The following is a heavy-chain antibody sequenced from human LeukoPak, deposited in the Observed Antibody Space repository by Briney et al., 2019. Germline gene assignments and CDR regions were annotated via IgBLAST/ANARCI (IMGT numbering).Heavy chain of an antibody. D-gene: IGHD3-3*01. CDR2: IYHSGST. CDR1: GGSISSGGYS. CDR3: ARASPYDFWSGGEGPIAFDY. V-gene: IGHV4-30-2*01. J-gene: IGHJ4*02. Sequence: PSETLSLTCAVSGGSISSGGYSWSWIRQPPGKGLEWIGNIYHSGSTYYNPSLKSRVTISVDRSKNQFSLKLSSVTAADTAVYYCARASPYDFWSGGEGPIAFDYWGQGTLVTVSS.